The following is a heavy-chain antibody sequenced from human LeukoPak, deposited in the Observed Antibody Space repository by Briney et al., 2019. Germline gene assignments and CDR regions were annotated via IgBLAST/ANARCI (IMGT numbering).Heavy chain of an antibody. CDR3: ARRGTRLRLYYYYMDV. D-gene: IGHD3-16*01. V-gene: IGHV4-39*01. CDR1: GGSISSSSYY. J-gene: IGHJ6*03. CDR2: IYYSGST. Sequence: SETLSLTCTVSGGSISSSSYYWGWIRQPPGKGLEWIGSIYYSGSTYYNPSLKSRVTISVDTSKNQFSLKLSSVTAADTAVYYCARRGTRLRLYYYYMDVWGKGTTVTISS.